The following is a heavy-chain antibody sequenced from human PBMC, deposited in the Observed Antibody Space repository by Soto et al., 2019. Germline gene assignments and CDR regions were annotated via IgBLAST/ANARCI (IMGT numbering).Heavy chain of an antibody. D-gene: IGHD2-21*02. CDR2: IHPSGGGS. CDR1: GYTLNTYY. Sequence: ASVKVSCKPSGYTLNTYYLHWVRQAPGQGLVWMGIIHPSGGGSTYAQKFLGRVTMTRDTSTSTVFMELSSLRSADTAVYYCARGGHIAVVTASFDYWGQGTLVTVSS. J-gene: IGHJ4*02. CDR3: ARGGHIAVVTASFDY. V-gene: IGHV1-46*02.